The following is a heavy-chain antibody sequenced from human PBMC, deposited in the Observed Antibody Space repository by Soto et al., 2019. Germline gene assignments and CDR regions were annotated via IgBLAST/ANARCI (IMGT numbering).Heavy chain of an antibody. V-gene: IGHV3-21*01. CDR2: ISSSSSYI. D-gene: IGHD4-17*01. CDR1: GFTFSSYS. J-gene: IGHJ3*01. CDR3: ARDRAFSRAYGDYEV. Sequence: GGSLRLSCAASGFTFSSYSMNWVRQAPGKGLEWVSSISSSSSYIYYADSVKGRFTISRDKAKNSLYLQMNSLRAEDTAVYYCARDRAFSRAYGDYEVWGQGTMVTVSS.